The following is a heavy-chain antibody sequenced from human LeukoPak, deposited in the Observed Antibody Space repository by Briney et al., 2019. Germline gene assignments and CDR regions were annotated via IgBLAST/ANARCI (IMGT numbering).Heavy chain of an antibody. CDR3: ARAGFDYGDFNDY. CDR1: GFTVSSNY. V-gene: IGHV3-66*01. J-gene: IGHJ4*02. D-gene: IGHD4-17*01. Sequence: TGGSLRLSCAASGFTVSSNYMSWVRQAPGKGLEWVSVIYSGGSTYYADSMKGRFAISRDNSKNTLYLQMNSLRAEDTAVYYCARAGFDYGDFNDYWGQGTLVTVSS. CDR2: IYSGGST.